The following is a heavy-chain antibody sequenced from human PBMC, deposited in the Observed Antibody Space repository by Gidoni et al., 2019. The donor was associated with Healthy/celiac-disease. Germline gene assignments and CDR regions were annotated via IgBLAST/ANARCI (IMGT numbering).Heavy chain of an antibody. V-gene: IGHV3-30*18. Sequence: QVQLVESGGGVVQPGRSLRLSCAASGFTFSSYGMKRVRQAPGKGLEWVAVISYDGSNKYYADSVKGRFTISRDNSKNTLYLQMNSLRAEDTAVYYCAKAVVGRFDYWGQGTLVTVSS. J-gene: IGHJ4*02. CDR1: GFTFSSYG. CDR3: AKAVVGRFDY. D-gene: IGHD2-15*01. CDR2: ISYDGSNK.